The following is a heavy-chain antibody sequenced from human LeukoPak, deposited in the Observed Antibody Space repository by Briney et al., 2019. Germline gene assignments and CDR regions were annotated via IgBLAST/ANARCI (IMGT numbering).Heavy chain of an antibody. CDR2: IYTTGTT. CDR3: AKVAKYYYGSETYFFFEH. CDR1: DTSISTYY. D-gene: IGHD3-10*01. Sequence: SETLSLTCSVSDTSISTYYWSWIRQPAGKGLEWIGHIYTTGTTNYNPSLKSQVTMSIDTSKNQFSLNLRSVTAADTAVYYCAKVAKYYYGSETYFFFEHWGQGILVTVSS. J-gene: IGHJ4*02. V-gene: IGHV4-4*07.